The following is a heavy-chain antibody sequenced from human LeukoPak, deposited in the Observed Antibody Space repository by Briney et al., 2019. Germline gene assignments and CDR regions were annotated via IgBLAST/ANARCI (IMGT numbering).Heavy chain of an antibody. CDR2: IDPDSGGT. D-gene: IGHD3-22*01. V-gene: IGHV1-2*02. Sequence: ASVKVSCKASGYTFADYYLHWVRQAPGQGLEWMGSIDPDSGGTNYAQRFQGRVTMTRDTSISTANMELSSLGPDDTAVYYCAKEYYDTSGRKHAFQNWGQGTMVTVSS. J-gene: IGHJ3*02. CDR1: GYTFADYY. CDR3: AKEYYDTSGRKHAFQN.